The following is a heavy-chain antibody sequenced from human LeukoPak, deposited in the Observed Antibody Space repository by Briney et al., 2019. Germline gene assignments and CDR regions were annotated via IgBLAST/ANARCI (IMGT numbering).Heavy chain of an antibody. Sequence: GGSLRPSCAASGFTFSIYWMSWVRQAPGGGREWVANIKQDGSEKYYVDSVKGRFTISRDNAKNSLFLQMNSLRAEDTAVYYCARGPAAGNLLGYWGQGTLVTVSS. CDR1: GFTFSIYW. J-gene: IGHJ4*02. D-gene: IGHD6-19*01. CDR2: IKQDGSEK. V-gene: IGHV3-7*01. CDR3: ARGPAAGNLLGY.